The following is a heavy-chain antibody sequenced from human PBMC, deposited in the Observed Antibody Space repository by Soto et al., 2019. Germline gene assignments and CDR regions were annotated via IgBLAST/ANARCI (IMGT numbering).Heavy chain of an antibody. Sequence: QVQLVQSGAEVKKPGSSMKVSCKASGGTFNSYDINWVRQAPGQGLEWMGGIIPIVETPKYAQKFQGRVTITADESKNTVYMGLGSMRSEDTAMYYFGRLTRPNYYDTSGFFKDNWFDPWGQGTLVTVSS. J-gene: IGHJ5*02. CDR3: GRLTRPNYYDTSGFFKDNWFDP. CDR1: GGTFNSYD. V-gene: IGHV1-69*01. D-gene: IGHD3-22*01. CDR2: IIPIVETP.